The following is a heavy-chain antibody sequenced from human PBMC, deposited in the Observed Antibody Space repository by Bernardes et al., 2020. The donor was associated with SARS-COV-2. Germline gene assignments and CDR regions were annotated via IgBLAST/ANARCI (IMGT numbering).Heavy chain of an antibody. D-gene: IGHD3-22*01. J-gene: IGHJ4*02. CDR1: GFNFRNYA. Sequence: GGTLRLSCAGSGFNFRNYAVSWVRKAPVKGLEWVSALSCSGGSTYYADSVKGRFTISRDNSKNTLYLQMNSLRAEDTAIYYCAKDVDYYYDSTAYYNDWGQGTLVTVSS. CDR3: AKDVDYYYDSTAYYND. CDR2: LSCSGGST. V-gene: IGHV3-23*01.